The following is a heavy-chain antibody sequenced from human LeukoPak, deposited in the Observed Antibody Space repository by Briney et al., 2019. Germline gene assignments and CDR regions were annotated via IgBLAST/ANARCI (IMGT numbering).Heavy chain of an antibody. J-gene: IGHJ6*03. CDR1: GFSLSSYG. V-gene: IGHV3-30*02. CDR3: AKDPAPKVRVTYYYYMDV. D-gene: IGHD3-10*01. CDR2: IRDVGNNK. Sequence: GGSLRLSCTASGFSLSSYGIHWVRQAPGKGLEWVGFIRDVGNNKYYADSVKGRFSVSRDNSKNTVYLEMNDLRPEDSAVYYCAKDPAPKVRVTYYYYMDVWGIGTTVILSS.